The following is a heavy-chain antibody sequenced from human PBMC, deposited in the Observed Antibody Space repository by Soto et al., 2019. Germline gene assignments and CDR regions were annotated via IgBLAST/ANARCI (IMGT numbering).Heavy chain of an antibody. J-gene: IGHJ6*02. CDR1: GYPFDQHW. CDR2: IYAGDSDT. CDR3: ARTARGRIYGAVTSIHYAMDV. D-gene: IGHD3-3*01. V-gene: IGHV5-51*01. Sequence: GSLKISCKGSGYPFDQHWVAWVRQMPGKGLEWMGSIYAGDSDTRYSPSLQGQVTISADKSLSTVYLQWNRLNASDTALYDCARTARGRIYGAVTSIHYAMDVWGQGNSVTVSS.